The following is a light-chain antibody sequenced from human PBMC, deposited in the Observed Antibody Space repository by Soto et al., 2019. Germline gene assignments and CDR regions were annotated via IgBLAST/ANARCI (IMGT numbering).Light chain of an antibody. V-gene: IGKV3-20*01. CDR2: GAS. Sequence: EIVLTQSPGTLSVSPGERATLSCRASQSISSNHLAWYQQKPGQAPRLLIYGASSRATGIPDRFSGSGSGTDFTLTISRLEPAESAIHYYEQSVGWTFGQGTKVEIK. CDR1: QSISSNH. CDR3: EQSVGWT. J-gene: IGKJ1*01.